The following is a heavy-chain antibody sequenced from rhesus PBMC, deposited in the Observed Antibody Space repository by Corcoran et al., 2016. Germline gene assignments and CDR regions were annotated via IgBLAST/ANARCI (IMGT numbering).Heavy chain of an antibody. CDR2: IYGSGGGT. CDR3: ARRDFWTGSDY. V-gene: IGHV4-106*01. CDR1: GGSISDDYY. J-gene: IGHJ4*01. D-gene: IGHD3-3*01. Sequence: QVQLQESGPGLVKSSETLSLTCAVSGGSISDDYYWSWIRQPPGKGLEWIGYIYGSGGGTNYNPSLNNRVTISIDTSKNQFSLKLSSVTAADTAVYYCARRDFWTGSDYWGQGVLVTVSS.